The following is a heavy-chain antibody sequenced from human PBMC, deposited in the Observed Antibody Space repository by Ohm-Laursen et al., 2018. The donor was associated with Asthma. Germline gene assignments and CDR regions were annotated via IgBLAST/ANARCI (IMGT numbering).Heavy chain of an antibody. Sequence: SLRLSCSALGFTFSNFAMHWVRQAPGKGLEWVSIITSDGSWTSYADSVKGRFTISRDNSKNTLYMQMNSLRAEDTAVYYCARRDFSGGDPSAAFDIWGQGTMVTVYS. CDR3: ARRDFSGGDPSAAFDI. J-gene: IGHJ3*02. CDR2: ITSDGSWT. V-gene: IGHV3-30-3*01. CDR1: GFTFSNFA. D-gene: IGHD2-21*02.